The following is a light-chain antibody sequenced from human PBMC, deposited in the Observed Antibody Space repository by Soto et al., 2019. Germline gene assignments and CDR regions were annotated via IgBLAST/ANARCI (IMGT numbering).Light chain of an antibody. V-gene: IGKV3-11*01. J-gene: IGKJ1*01. Sequence: EIVLTQSPATLSLSPGERATLSCRASQSVSSYLAWYQQKPGQAPRLLIYDASNRATGIPARFSGSGSGTDFTLTISSLEPEDFAVYYCQQRSKWSGTFGQGTKVDIK. CDR2: DAS. CDR3: QQRSKWSGT. CDR1: QSVSSY.